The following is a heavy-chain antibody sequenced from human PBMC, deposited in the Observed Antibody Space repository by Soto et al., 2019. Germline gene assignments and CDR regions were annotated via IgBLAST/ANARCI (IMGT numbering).Heavy chain of an antibody. J-gene: IGHJ6*02. CDR2: IIPIFGTA. CDR1: GGTFSSYA. V-gene: IGHV1-69*01. Sequence: QVQLVQSGAEVKKPGSSVKVSCKASGGTFSSYAISWVRQAPGQGLEWMGGIIPIFGTANYAQKFQGRVTITAAESTSTAYMELSSLRSEDTAVYYCARGSYYGSGSYYPTYYSYGMDVWGQGTTVTVSS. CDR3: ARGSYYGSGSYYPTYYSYGMDV. D-gene: IGHD3-10*01.